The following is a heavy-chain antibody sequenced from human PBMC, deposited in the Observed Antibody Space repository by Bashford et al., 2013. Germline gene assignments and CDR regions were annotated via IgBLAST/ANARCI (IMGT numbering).Heavy chain of an antibody. CDR2: INPSGDT. D-gene: IGHD5-12*01. CDR3: ARDTVMATILPSWANYGMDV. V-gene: IGHV1-2*02. J-gene: IGHJ6*02. Sequence: WVRQAPGQGLEWMGIINPSGDTKYAQKFQGRVTMTRDTSISTAYMHLSSLRSDDTALYYCARDTVMATILPSWANYGMDVWGQGTTVTVSS.